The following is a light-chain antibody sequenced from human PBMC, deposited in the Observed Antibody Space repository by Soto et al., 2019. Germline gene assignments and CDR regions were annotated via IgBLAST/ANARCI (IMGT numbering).Light chain of an antibody. CDR3: SSFTSSSTLRYV. CDR2: DVS. Sequence: QPGPVSGSRWQSNHNSRTGNSSHAGGYNYVSWYQQYPGKAPTLMIYDVSNRPSGVSNRFSGSKSGNTASLTISGLQAEDEADYYCSSFTSSSTLRYVFGTGTKVTVL. V-gene: IGLV2-14*01. J-gene: IGLJ1*01. CDR1: SSHAGGYNY.